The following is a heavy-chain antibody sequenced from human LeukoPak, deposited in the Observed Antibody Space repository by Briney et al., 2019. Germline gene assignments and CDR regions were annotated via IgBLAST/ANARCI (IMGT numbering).Heavy chain of an antibody. J-gene: IGHJ3*02. CDR3: ARDMSRVKYYDSSGFHDAFDI. Sequence: GGSLRLSCAASGFTFSSYSMNWVRQAPGKGLEWVSSISSSSSYIYYADSVKGRFTISRDNAKNSLYLQMNSLRAEDTAVYYCARDMSRVKYYDSSGFHDAFDIWGQGTMVTVSS. V-gene: IGHV3-21*01. CDR2: ISSSSSYI. CDR1: GFTFSSYS. D-gene: IGHD3-22*01.